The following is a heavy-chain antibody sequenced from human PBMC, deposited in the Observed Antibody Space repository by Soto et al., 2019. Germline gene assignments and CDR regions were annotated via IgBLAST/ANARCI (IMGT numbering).Heavy chain of an antibody. V-gene: IGHV3-7*05. J-gene: IGHJ6*02. CDR2: IKKDGSEK. CDR3: ARPQRETPLCMDV. CDR1: GFTFSYYW. Sequence: PGVSLRLSCAASGFTFSYYWMAWVRQAPGKGLEWVANIKKDGSEKYYVDSVKGRFTISRDNAKNSLYLQMNSLGAEDTALYYCARPQRETPLCMDVWGQGTTVTVSS.